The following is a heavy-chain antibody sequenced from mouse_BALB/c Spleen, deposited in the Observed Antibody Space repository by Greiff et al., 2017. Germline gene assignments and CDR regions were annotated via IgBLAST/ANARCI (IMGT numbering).Heavy chain of an antibody. CDR2: LWSGGST. CDR3: ARNGYLYWYFDG. Sequence: QVQLTESGPGLVQPSQSLSITCPVSGFSLTSYGVHWVRQSPGKGLEWLGVLWSGGSTDYNAAFISRLSISKDNSKSQVFFKMNSLQADDTAIYYCARNGYLYWYFDGWGAGTTVTVSS. J-gene: IGHJ1*01. V-gene: IGHV2-4-1*01. CDR1: GFSLTSYG. D-gene: IGHD5-1*01.